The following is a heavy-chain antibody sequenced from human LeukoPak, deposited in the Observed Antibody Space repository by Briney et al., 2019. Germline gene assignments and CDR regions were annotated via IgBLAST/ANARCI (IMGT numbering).Heavy chain of an antibody. D-gene: IGHD1/OR15-1a*01. Sequence: ASVKVSCKASGYTFTSYGISWVRQAPGQGLEWMGWISAYNGNTNCAQKLQGRVTMTTDTSTSTAYMELRSLRSDDTAVYYCARVSEQSPTPDHQSFDYWGQGTLVTVSS. CDR1: GYTFTSYG. V-gene: IGHV1-18*01. CDR2: ISAYNGNT. CDR3: ARVSEQSPTPDHQSFDY. J-gene: IGHJ4*02.